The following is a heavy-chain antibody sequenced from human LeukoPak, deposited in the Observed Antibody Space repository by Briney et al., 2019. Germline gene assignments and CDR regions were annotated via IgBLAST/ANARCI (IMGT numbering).Heavy chain of an antibody. CDR2: ISGSGGST. Sequence: GGSLRLSCAASGFTFSSYAMSWVRQAPGKGLEWVSAISGSGGSTYYADSVKGRFTISRDNSKNTLYLQMNSLRAEDTAVYYCAKDDIVGVGGAEYFQHWGQGTLVTVSS. J-gene: IGHJ1*01. CDR3: AKDDIVGVGGAEYFQH. CDR1: GFTFSSYA. V-gene: IGHV3-23*01. D-gene: IGHD2-15*01.